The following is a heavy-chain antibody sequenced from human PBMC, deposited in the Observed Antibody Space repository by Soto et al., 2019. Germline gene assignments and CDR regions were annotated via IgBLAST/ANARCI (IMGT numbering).Heavy chain of an antibody. D-gene: IGHD2-2*01. Sequence: QTGGSLRLSCTASGFTFGDYAMSWVRQAPGKGLEWVGFIRSKAYGGTTEYAASVKGRFTISRDDSKSIAYLQMNSLKTEDTAVYYCTSHCSSTSCVGYYYYGMDVWGQGTTVTVSS. V-gene: IGHV3-49*04. CDR2: IRSKAYGGTT. CDR1: GFTFGDYA. J-gene: IGHJ6*02. CDR3: TSHCSSTSCVGYYYYGMDV.